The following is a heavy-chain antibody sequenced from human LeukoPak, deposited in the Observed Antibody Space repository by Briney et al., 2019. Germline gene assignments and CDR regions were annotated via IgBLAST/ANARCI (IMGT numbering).Heavy chain of an antibody. CDR3: ARANRDNCFDP. J-gene: IGHJ5*02. D-gene: IGHD2-8*01. CDR2: IYYSGST. V-gene: IGHV4-31*03. CDR1: GGSISSGGYY. Sequence: PSQTLSLTCTVSGGSISSGGYYWSWIRQHAGKGLEWIGYIYYSGSTYYNPSLKSRVTISVDTSKNQFSLKLSSVTAADTAVYYCARANRDNCFDPWGQGTLFTSPQ.